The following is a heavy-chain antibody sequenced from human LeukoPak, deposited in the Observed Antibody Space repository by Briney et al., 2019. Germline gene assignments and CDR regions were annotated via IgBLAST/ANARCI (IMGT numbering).Heavy chain of an antibody. CDR3: ARNPSRSDTYFDL. Sequence: ASVTVSYKASGYTFTDYEINWVRQASGQGLEWMGWTNPSSRNRAYAPKFEGRVTMTTDTSTSTAYMELRSLTSEDTAVYYCARNPSRSDTYFDLWGQGTLVTVSS. CDR2: TNPSSRNR. CDR1: GYTFTDYE. D-gene: IGHD5-18*01. V-gene: IGHV1-8*01. J-gene: IGHJ4*02.